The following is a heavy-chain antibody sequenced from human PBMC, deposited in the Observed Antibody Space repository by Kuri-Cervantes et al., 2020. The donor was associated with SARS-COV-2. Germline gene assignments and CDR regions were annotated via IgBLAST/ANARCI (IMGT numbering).Heavy chain of an antibody. V-gene: IGHV3-11*01. CDR3: AKTLRVYSSSPFDY. CDR1: GFTFSDYY. Sequence: GESLKISCAASGFTFSDYYMHWIRQAPGKGLEWVSYISSSGTTTYYADSVKGRFTISRDNSKNTLYLQMNSLRAEDTAVYYCAKTLRVYSSSPFDYWGQGTLVTVSS. J-gene: IGHJ4*02. D-gene: IGHD6-13*01. CDR2: ISSSGTTT.